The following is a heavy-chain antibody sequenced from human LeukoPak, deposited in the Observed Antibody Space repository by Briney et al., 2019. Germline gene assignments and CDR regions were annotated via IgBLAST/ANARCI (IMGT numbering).Heavy chain of an antibody. J-gene: IGHJ6*03. CDR1: GFTFSTYS. CDR3: ARRITISGVGYYMDV. V-gene: IGHV3-48*01. D-gene: IGHD3-3*01. CDR2: ISSSSNTI. Sequence: GGSLRLSXAASGFTFSTYSMNWVRQAPGKGLGWVSYISSSSNTIYYADSVKGRFTISRGNAWNSLYLQMNSLRAEDTAVYYCARRITISGVGYYMDVWGKGTTVTVSS.